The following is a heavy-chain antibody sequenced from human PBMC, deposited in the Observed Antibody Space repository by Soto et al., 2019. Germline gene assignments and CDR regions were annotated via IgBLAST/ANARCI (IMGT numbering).Heavy chain of an antibody. CDR2: ISGSGGST. J-gene: IGHJ6*02. Sequence: GGSLRLSCAASGFTFSSYAMSWVRQAPGKGLEWVSAISGSGGSTYYADSVKGRFTISRDNSKNTLYLQMNSLRAEDTAVYYCAKGFLEWLFYYYGMDVWGQGTTVTVSS. CDR1: GFTFSSYA. CDR3: AKGFLEWLFYYYGMDV. D-gene: IGHD3-3*01. V-gene: IGHV3-23*01.